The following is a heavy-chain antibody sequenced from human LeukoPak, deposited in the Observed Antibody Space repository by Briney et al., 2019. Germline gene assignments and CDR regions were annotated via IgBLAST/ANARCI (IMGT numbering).Heavy chain of an antibody. CDR1: GFTFSTNA. J-gene: IGHJ4*02. Sequence: GGSLRLSCAASGFTFSTNAINWVRQAPGRGLEWLSSISGSGTNTHNADSVRGRFTISRDNSKNTVYLQMNSLRAEDTAIYFCARGRRIGTNSYYFDYWAQGALVTVSS. CDR3: ARGRRIGTNSYYFDY. CDR2: ISGSGTNT. D-gene: IGHD1-26*01. V-gene: IGHV3-23*01.